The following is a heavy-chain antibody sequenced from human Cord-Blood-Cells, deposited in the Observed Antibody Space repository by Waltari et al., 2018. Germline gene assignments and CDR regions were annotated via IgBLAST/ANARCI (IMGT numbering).Heavy chain of an antibody. D-gene: IGHD2-21*01. Sequence: EVQLVESGGGLVQPGGSLKLSCAASGFTFSGSAMQRVRQASGKGLEWVGRIRSKANSYATAYAASVKGRFTISRDDSKNTAYLQMNSLKTEDTAVYYCTRHGAYCGGDCYDYWGQGTLVTVSS. J-gene: IGHJ4*02. CDR2: IRSKANSYAT. V-gene: IGHV3-73*02. CDR1: GFTFSGSA. CDR3: TRHGAYCGGDCYDY.